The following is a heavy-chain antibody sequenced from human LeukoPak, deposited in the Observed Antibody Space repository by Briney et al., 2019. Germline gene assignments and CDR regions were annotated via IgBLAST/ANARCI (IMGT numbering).Heavy chain of an antibody. D-gene: IGHD6-13*01. CDR3: ANLPLNGYSYPIDY. V-gene: IGHV3-23*01. J-gene: IGHJ4*02. CDR2: ISGSGGST. Sequence: QAGGSLRLSCAASGFTFSTYSMNWVRQAPGKGLEWVSGISGSGGSTYYADSVKGRFTISRDNSKNTLYLQMNSLRAEDTAVYYCANLPLNGYSYPIDYWGQGTLVTVSS. CDR1: GFTFSTYS.